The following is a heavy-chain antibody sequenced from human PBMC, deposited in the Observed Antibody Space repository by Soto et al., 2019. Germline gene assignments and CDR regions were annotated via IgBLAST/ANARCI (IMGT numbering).Heavy chain of an antibody. CDR3: ASDSSSWYNHWFDP. V-gene: IGHV4-4*07. CDR2: IYTSGST. Sequence: LSLTCTVSGGSISSYYWSWIRQPAGKGLEWIGRIYTSGSTNYNPSLKSRVTMSVDTSKNQFSLKLSSVTAADTAVYYCASDSSSWYNHWFDPWGQGTLVTVSS. D-gene: IGHD6-13*01. J-gene: IGHJ5*02. CDR1: GGSISSYY.